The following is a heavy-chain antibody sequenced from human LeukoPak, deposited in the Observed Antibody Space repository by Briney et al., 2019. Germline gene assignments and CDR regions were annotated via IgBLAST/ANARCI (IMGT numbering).Heavy chain of an antibody. V-gene: IGHV4-34*01. CDR2: INHSGST. CDR3: ARGRIVVVPAAMAYYYYGMDV. CDR1: GGSFSGYY. D-gene: IGHD2-2*01. J-gene: IGHJ6*04. Sequence: SETLSLACAVYGGSFSGYYWSWIRQPPGKGLEWIGEINHSGSTNYNPSLKSRVTISVDTSKNQFPLKLSSVTAADTAVYYCARGRIVVVPAAMAYYYYGMDVWGKGTTVTVSS.